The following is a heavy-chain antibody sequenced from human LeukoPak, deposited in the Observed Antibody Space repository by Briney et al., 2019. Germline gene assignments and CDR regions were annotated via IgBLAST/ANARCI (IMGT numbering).Heavy chain of an antibody. J-gene: IGHJ4*02. V-gene: IGHV4-59*01. CDR1: GGSISSYY. CDR3: ARQLLAYCGGDCYGGAYYFDY. CDR2: IYYSGST. D-gene: IGHD2-21*02. Sequence: SETLSLTCTVSGGSISSYYWSWIRQPPGKGLEWIGYIYYSGSTNYNPSLKSRVTISVDTSKNQFSLKLSSVTAADTAVYYCARQLLAYCGGDCYGGAYYFDYWGQGTLVTVSS.